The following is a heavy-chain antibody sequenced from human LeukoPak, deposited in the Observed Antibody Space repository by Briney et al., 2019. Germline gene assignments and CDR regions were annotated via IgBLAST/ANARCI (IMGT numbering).Heavy chain of an antibody. CDR3: ARDLEGYHYGSGNYPQ. D-gene: IGHD3-10*01. CDR1: GYTFTGYY. Sequence: ASVKVSCTASGYTFTGYYIHWVRQAPGQGLEWMGFINPNSGGTNYAQKFQGRVTMTRDTSISTAYMELSSLTSDDTAVYYCARDLEGYHYGSGNYPQWGQGTLVTVSS. CDR2: INPNSGGT. J-gene: IGHJ4*02. V-gene: IGHV1-2*02.